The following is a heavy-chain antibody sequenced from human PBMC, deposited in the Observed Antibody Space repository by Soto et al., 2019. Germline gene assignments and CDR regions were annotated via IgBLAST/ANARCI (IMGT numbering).Heavy chain of an antibody. CDR3: ARPIAAAGDYYYYGMDV. J-gene: IGHJ6*02. CDR2: IYSGGST. Sequence: EVQLVESGGGLVQPGGSLRLSCAASGFTVSSNYMSWVRQAPGKGLEWVSVIYSGGSTYYADSVKGRFTISRDNSKNTLYRQMNSLRAEDTAVYYCARPIAAAGDYYYYGMDVWGQGTTVTVSS. CDR1: GFTVSSNY. V-gene: IGHV3-66*04. D-gene: IGHD6-13*01.